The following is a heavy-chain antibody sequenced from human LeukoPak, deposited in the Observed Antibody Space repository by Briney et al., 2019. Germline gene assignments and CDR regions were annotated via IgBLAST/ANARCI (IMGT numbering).Heavy chain of an antibody. CDR3: ARDRRYCSGGSCLYYFDY. J-gene: IGHJ4*02. D-gene: IGHD2-15*01. CDR2: MWYDGSNK. Sequence: GGSLRLSCAASGFTFSSYGMHWVRQAPGKGLEWVAVMWYDGSNKYYADSVKGRFTISRDNSKNTLYLQMNSLRAEDTAVYYCARDRRYCSGGSCLYYFDYWGQGTLVTVSS. V-gene: IGHV3-33*01. CDR1: GFTFSSYG.